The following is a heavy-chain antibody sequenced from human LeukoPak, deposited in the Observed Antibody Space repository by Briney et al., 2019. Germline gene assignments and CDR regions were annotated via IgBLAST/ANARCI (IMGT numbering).Heavy chain of an antibody. J-gene: IGHJ6*02. CDR3: ATLGGYKTYYYYGMDV. CDR1: GGSISSISYY. CDR2: IYYTGST. V-gene: IGHV4-39*07. D-gene: IGHD5-24*01. Sequence: SETLSLTCTISGGSISSISYYWGWIRQPPGKGLEWIGSIYYTGSTYYNPSLKSRVTISVDTSKNQFSLKLSSVTAADTAVYYCATLGGYKTYYYYGMDVWGQGTTVTVSS.